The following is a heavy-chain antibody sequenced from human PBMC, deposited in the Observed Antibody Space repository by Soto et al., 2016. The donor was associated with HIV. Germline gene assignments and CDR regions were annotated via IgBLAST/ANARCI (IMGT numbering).Heavy chain of an antibody. CDR2: INWNGGGT. D-gene: IGHD2-21*01. V-gene: IGHV3-20*04. CDR3: ARGIVVVSGAAFDI. CDR1: GFTFDDYA. J-gene: IGHJ3*02. Sequence: EVQLVESGGGVVRPGGSLRLSCAASGFTFDDYAMSWVRQAPGKGLEWVSGINWNGGGTTYADSVKGRFTISRDNAKNSLYLQMNSLRAEDTALYFCARGIVVVSGAAFDIWGQGDNGHRLF.